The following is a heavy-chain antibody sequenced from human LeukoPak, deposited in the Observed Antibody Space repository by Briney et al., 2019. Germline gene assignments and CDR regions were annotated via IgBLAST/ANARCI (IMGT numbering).Heavy chain of an antibody. Sequence: SETLSLTCTVSGGSISSYYWSWIRQPPGKGLEWIGYIYYSGSTNYNPSLKSRVTISVDTSKNQFSLKLSSVTAADTAVYYCARQTTRVLLWFGEYYYGMDVWGQGTTVTVSS. V-gene: IGHV4-59*01. CDR1: GGSISSYY. CDR3: ARQTTRVLLWFGEYYYGMDV. D-gene: IGHD3-10*01. CDR2: IYYSGST. J-gene: IGHJ6*02.